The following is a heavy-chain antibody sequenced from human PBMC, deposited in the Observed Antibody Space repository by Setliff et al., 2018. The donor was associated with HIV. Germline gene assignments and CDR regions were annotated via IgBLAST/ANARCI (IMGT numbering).Heavy chain of an antibody. Sequence: GGSLRLSCAASGFTFSSYTINWVRQAPGKGLEWVSSISSGSTIYYADSVKGRFTVSRDNAKSSLYLQMNSLRVEDTAVYYCARPSDGSGFSTDDAFDTWGQGTMVTVSS. V-gene: IGHV3-21*01. CDR3: ARPSDGSGFSTDDAFDT. D-gene: IGHD3-22*01. CDR1: GFTFSSYT. CDR2: ISSGSTI. J-gene: IGHJ3*02.